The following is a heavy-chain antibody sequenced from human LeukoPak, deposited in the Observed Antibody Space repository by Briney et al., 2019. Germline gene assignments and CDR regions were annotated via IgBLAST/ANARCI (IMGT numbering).Heavy chain of an antibody. Sequence: GGSLRLSCAASGFTFSSYWMSWVRQAPGKGLEWVANIKQDGSEEYYVDSVKGRFSISRDNAKNSLYLQMNSLRAEDTAVYYCARGPEGPDDAFDIWGQGTMVTVSS. CDR3: ARGPEGPDDAFDI. J-gene: IGHJ3*02. CDR2: IKQDGSEE. V-gene: IGHV3-7*03. CDR1: GFTFSSYW. D-gene: IGHD2-2*01.